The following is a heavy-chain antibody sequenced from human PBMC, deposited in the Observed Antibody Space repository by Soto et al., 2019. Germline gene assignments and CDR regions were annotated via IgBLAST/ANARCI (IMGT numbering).Heavy chain of an antibody. CDR1: VFTLSDYY. V-gene: IGHV3-11*06. CDR3: ASSSAYSSGWDFDY. D-gene: IGHD6-19*01. J-gene: IGHJ4*02. Sequence: GGSLRLSCAASVFTLSDYYMSLIRQSPGKGLEWVSYISSSSSYTNYADSVKGRFTISRDNAKNSLYLQMNSLRAEDTAVYYCASSSAYSSGWDFDYWGQGTLVTVSS. CDR2: ISSSSSYT.